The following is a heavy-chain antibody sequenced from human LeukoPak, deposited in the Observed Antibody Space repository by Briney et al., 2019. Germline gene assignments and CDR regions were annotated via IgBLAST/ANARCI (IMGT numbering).Heavy chain of an antibody. D-gene: IGHD2-2*01. CDR3: ARVPAATHYTYYFDY. CDR1: GYTFTSYD. Sequence: ASVKVSCKASGYTFTSYDINWVRQATGQGLEWIGWMNPNSGNTGYAQKFQGRVTITRNPSISTAYMELSSLRSEDTAVYYCARVPAATHYTYYFDYWGQGTLVTVSS. CDR2: MNPNSGNT. J-gene: IGHJ4*02. V-gene: IGHV1-8*03.